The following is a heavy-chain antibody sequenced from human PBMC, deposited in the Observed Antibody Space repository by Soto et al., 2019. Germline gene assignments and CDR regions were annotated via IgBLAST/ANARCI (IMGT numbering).Heavy chain of an antibody. CDR1: GGSISSYF. CDR3: ARGAARTAQLDY. D-gene: IGHD5-18*01. J-gene: IGHJ4*02. CDR2: IYYTLIT. V-gene: IGHV4-59*01. Sequence: SATLSITCTVSGGSISSYFWSWIRQPPGKGLEWIGYIYYTLITNYNPSLKSRVAILEDTSKNHFPLKLGSGPAANTAVYYGARGAARTAQLDYGDQGTGVPV.